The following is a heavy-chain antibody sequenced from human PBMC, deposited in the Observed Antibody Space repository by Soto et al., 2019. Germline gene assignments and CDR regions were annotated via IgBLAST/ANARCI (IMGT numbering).Heavy chain of an antibody. CDR2: ISYDGSNK. CDR3: AREEQLVNTYWYFDL. Sequence: QVQLVESGGGVVQPGRSLRLSCAASGFTFSSYAMHWVRQAPGKGLEWVAVISYDGSNKYYADSVKSRFTISRDNSKNTLYLQMNSLRAEDTAVYYCAREEQLVNTYWYFDLWGRGTLVTVSS. CDR1: GFTFSSYA. V-gene: IGHV3-30-3*01. J-gene: IGHJ2*01. D-gene: IGHD6-13*01.